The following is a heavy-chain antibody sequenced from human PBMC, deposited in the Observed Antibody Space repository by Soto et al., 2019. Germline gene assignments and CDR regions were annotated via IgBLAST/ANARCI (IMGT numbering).Heavy chain of an antibody. D-gene: IGHD3-10*01. J-gene: IGHJ6*02. Sequence: QVQLVESGGGVVQPGRSLRLSCAASGFTFISYAMHWVRQAPGKGLEWVAVISFDGSTEYDADSVKGRFTISRDNSKNRVYLQMNRLRSEDTAVYYCARSRHGSGSYTHFYYGLDVWGQGTTVTVSS. CDR3: ARSRHGSGSYTHFYYGLDV. CDR1: GFTFISYA. CDR2: ISFDGSTE. V-gene: IGHV3-30-3*01.